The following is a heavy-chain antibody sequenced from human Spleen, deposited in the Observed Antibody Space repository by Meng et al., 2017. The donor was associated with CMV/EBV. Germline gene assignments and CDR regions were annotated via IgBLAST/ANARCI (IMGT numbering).Heavy chain of an antibody. CDR2: IYSGGST. CDR3: LAHYVATYVY. V-gene: IGHV3-53*01. Sequence: GRSLRLSCAVSGFSVSSKYMSWVRQAPGKGLEWVSVIYSGGSTYHTESVKGRISISRDNSNNTLYLQRNSRRAEDTAVYYCLAHYVATYVYWGQGTLVTVSS. CDR1: GFSVSSKY. D-gene: IGHD5-12*01. J-gene: IGHJ4*02.